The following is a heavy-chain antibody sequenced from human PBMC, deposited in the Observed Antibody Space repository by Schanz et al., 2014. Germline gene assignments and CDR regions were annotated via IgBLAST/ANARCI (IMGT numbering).Heavy chain of an antibody. Sequence: EVQLVESGGGWVQPGGSLRLSCATSGFSFSSYAINWVRQAPGKGLEWVSYVSRSTPDIYYADSVKGRFTMSRDNAKNSVFLQMNSLRAEDTALYYCARDRRNADLDYWGQGTLVTVSS. J-gene: IGHJ4*02. CDR3: ARDRRNADLDY. CDR2: VSRSTPDI. D-gene: IGHD1-1*01. CDR1: GFSFSSYA. V-gene: IGHV3-48*01.